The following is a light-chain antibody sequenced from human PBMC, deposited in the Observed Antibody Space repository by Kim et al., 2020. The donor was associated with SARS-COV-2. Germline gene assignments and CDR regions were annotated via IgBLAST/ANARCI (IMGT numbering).Light chain of an antibody. V-gene: IGLV6-57*01. Sequence: PVKTVTISCTRRSGSIANNYVQWYQQHPGSSPINVIYEDDQRPSGVPDRFSGSIDHSSNSASLTISGLKTEDEADYYCQSYGTSRVFGGGTKVTVL. CDR3: QSYGTSRV. CDR1: SGSIANNY. CDR2: EDD. J-gene: IGLJ3*02.